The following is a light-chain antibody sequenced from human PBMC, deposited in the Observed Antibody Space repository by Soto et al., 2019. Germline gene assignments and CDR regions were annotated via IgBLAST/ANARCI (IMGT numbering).Light chain of an antibody. J-gene: IGKJ5*01. V-gene: IGKV3-20*01. CDR1: QSVASTY. Sequence: EIVLTQSPGTLSLSPGERATLSCWASQSVASTYLGWYQQKPGQAPRLLIYGASSSATGIPDRFSGSGSGTDFTLTISRLAPEDFALDYWHQYSCSPTFGQGTRLEIK. CDR2: GAS. CDR3: HQYSCSPT.